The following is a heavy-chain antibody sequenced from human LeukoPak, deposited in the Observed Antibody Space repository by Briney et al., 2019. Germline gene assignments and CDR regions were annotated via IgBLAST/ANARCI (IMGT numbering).Heavy chain of an antibody. Sequence: GGSLRLSCAASGFTFSSYAMSWVRQAPGKGLEWVSAISGSGGSTYYADSVKGRFTISRDNSRNTLYLQMNSLRAEDTAVYYCAKSGYDFWSGYYGYWGQGTLVTVSS. CDR3: AKSGYDFWSGYYGY. J-gene: IGHJ4*02. V-gene: IGHV3-23*01. CDR1: GFTFSSYA. CDR2: ISGSGGST. D-gene: IGHD3-3*01.